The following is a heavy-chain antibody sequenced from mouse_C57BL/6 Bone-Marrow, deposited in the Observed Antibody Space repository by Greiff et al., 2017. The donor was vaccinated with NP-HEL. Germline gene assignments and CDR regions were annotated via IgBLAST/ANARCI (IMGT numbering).Heavy chain of an antibody. V-gene: IGHV5-16*01. Sequence: EVKLMESEGGLVQPGSSMKLSCTASGFTFSDYYMAWVRQVPEKGLEWVANINYDGSSTYYLDSLKSRFIISRDNAKNILYLQMSSLKSEDTATYYCARAPDGYYNWYFDVWGTGTTVTVSS. D-gene: IGHD2-3*01. CDR1: GFTFSDYY. CDR3: ARAPDGYYNWYFDV. J-gene: IGHJ1*03. CDR2: INYDGSST.